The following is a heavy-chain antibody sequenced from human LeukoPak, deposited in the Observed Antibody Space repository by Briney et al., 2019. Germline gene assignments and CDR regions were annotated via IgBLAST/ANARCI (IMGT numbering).Heavy chain of an antibody. CDR2: ISGSGGST. CDR1: GFTFSSYA. V-gene: IGHV3-23*01. D-gene: IGHD3-10*01. J-gene: IGHJ4*02. Sequence: PGGSLRLSCAASGFTFSSYAMSWVRQAPGKGLEWVSAISGSGGSTYYADSVKGRFTISRDNSKNTLYLHMNSLRAEDTAVYYCAKDRGRGTMVRGVIITLTDYWGQGTLVTVSS. CDR3: AKDRGRGTMVRGVIITLTDY.